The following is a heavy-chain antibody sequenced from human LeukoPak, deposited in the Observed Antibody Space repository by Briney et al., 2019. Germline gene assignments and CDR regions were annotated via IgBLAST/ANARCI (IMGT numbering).Heavy chain of an antibody. CDR2: IIPIFGTA. CDR1: GGTFSSYA. Sequence: GATVKVSCKASGGTFSSYAISWVRQAPGQGLEWMGGIIPIFGTANYAQKFQGRVTITTDESTSTAYMELSSLRTEDTAVYYCARASHYDSSGGFDFWGQEPLVTVSS. J-gene: IGHJ4*02. CDR3: ARASHYDSSGGFDF. V-gene: IGHV1-69*05. D-gene: IGHD3-22*01.